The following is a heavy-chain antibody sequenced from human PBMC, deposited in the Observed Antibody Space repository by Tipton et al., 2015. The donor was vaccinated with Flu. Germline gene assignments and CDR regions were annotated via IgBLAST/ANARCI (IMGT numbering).Heavy chain of an antibody. CDR1: GFTFSSYA. CDR2: ISGSGGST. Sequence: SLRLSCAASGFTFSSYAMSWVRQAPGKGLEWVSAISGSGGSTYYADSVKGRFTISRDNSKNTLYLQMNSLRAEDTAVYYCAKDLDVYGGMFDSWGQGTLVTVSS. CDR3: AKDLDVYGGMFDS. V-gene: IGHV3-23*01. D-gene: IGHD3-10*02. J-gene: IGHJ4*02.